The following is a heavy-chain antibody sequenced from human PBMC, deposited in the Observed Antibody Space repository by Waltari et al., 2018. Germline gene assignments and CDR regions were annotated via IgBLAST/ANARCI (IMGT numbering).Heavy chain of an antibody. Sequence: EVQLVESGGGLIQPGGSLRLSCAASGFTVSRNYLSWVRQAPGKGLEWVSVIYSGGSTYYADSVKGRFTISRDNSKNTLYLQMNSLRAEDTAVYYCARSLGSYYLNFDYWGQGTLVTVSS. CDR1: GFTVSRNY. V-gene: IGHV3-53*01. J-gene: IGHJ4*02. CDR2: IYSGGST. CDR3: ARSLGSYYLNFDY. D-gene: IGHD1-26*01.